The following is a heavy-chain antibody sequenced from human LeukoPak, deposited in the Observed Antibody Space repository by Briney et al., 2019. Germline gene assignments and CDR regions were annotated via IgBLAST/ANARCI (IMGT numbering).Heavy chain of an antibody. Sequence: PGGSLRLSCAASGSTFTNAWMTWVRQAPGKGLEWVGRIKSKGDGETTDYAAPVKGRFTMSRDDSKATLYLQMNSLKAEDTAVYYCATDLGLTMIRGVIVHWGQGALVTVSS. CDR2: IKSKGDGETT. V-gene: IGHV3-15*01. CDR1: GSTFTNAW. CDR3: ATDLGLTMIRGVIVH. D-gene: IGHD3-10*01. J-gene: IGHJ4*02.